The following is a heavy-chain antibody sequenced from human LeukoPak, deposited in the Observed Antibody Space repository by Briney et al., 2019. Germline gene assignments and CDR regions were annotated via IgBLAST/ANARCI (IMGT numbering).Heavy chain of an antibody. V-gene: IGHV4-59*01. J-gene: IGHJ5*02. CDR3: ARVDGDGCKRGWFDP. CDR2: IYYSGST. D-gene: IGHD5-24*01. Sequence: PSETLSLTCAVSGGSISSYYWSWIRQPPGKGLEWIGYIYYSGSTNYNPSLKSRVTISVDTSKNQFSLKLSSVTAADTAVYYCARVDGDGCKRGWFDPWGQGTLVTVSS. CDR1: GGSISSYY.